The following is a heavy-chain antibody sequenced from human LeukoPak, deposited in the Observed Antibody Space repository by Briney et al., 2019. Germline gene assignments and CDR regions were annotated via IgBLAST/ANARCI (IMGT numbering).Heavy chain of an antibody. Sequence: SEPLSLTCTVSGGSISSYYWSWIRQPPGKGLEWIGYIYYSGSTNYNPSLKSRVTISVDTSKNQFSLKLSSVTAADTAVYYCARSGITMVRGGRLNWFDPWGQGTLVTVSS. J-gene: IGHJ5*02. CDR1: GGSISSYY. CDR3: ARSGITMVRGGRLNWFDP. V-gene: IGHV4-59*01. CDR2: IYYSGST. D-gene: IGHD3-10*01.